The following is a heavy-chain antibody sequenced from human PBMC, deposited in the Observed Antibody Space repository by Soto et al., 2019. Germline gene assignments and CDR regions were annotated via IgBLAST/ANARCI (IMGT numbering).Heavy chain of an antibody. CDR3: ARLLYCSGGSCFSHAFDI. V-gene: IGHV1-18*01. J-gene: IGHJ3*02. CDR1: GYTFTSYG. CDR2: ISAYNGNT. Sequence: GASVKVSCKASGYTFTSYGISWVRQAPGQGLEWTGWISAYNGNTNYAQKLQGRVTMTTDTSTSTAYMELRSLRSDDTAVYYCARLLYCSGGSCFSHAFDIWGQGTMVTVSS. D-gene: IGHD2-15*01.